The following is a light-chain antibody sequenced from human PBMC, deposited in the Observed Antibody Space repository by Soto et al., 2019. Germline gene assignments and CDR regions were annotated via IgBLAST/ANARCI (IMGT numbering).Light chain of an antibody. J-gene: IGKJ5*01. CDR1: QSVSSSY. V-gene: IGKV3-20*01. Sequence: EIVLTQSPGTLSLSPGKRATLSCRASQSVSSSYLAWYQQKPGQAPRLLIYGASGRATGIPDRFSGSGSGTDFTFTISRLEPEDFAVYYCQQYGSSPPVTFGQGTRLEIK. CDR2: GAS. CDR3: QQYGSSPPVT.